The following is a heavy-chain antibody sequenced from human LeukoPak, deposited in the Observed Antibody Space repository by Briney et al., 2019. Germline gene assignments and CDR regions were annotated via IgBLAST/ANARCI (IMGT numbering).Heavy chain of an antibody. CDR1: GFTFNTYT. J-gene: IGHJ5*02. CDR2: ISNSGGST. D-gene: IGHD3-22*01. Sequence: PGGSLRLSCAASGFTFNTYTMYWVRQAPGKGLEWVSGISNSGGSTYYADSVKGRFTISRDNSKNTLYLQMNSLRAEDTAVYYCARDLGQYYDTSDNWFDPWGQGTLVTVSS. V-gene: IGHV3-23*01. CDR3: ARDLGQYYDTSDNWFDP.